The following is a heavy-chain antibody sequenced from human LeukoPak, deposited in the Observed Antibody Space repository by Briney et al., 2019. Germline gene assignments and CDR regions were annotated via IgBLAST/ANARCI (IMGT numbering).Heavy chain of an antibody. CDR1: GFTFSSYA. V-gene: IGHV3-23*01. J-gene: IGHJ4*02. Sequence: PGGSLRLSCAASGFTFSSYAMSWVRQAPGKGLEWVSAISGSGGSTNYADSVKGRFTISRDNSKNTLYLQMNSLRAEDTAVYYCAKVTSGWYAFDYWGQGTLVTVSS. D-gene: IGHD6-19*01. CDR3: AKVTSGWYAFDY. CDR2: ISGSGGST.